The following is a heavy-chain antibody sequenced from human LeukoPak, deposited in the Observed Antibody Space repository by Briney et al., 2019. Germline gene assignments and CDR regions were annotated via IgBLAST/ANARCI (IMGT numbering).Heavy chain of an antibody. D-gene: IGHD3-10*01. V-gene: IGHV1-2*02. CDR3: ARNPPYYYGSGSYSIPFDY. CDR2: INPNSGGT. Sequence: GASVKVSCKASGYTFTGYYMHWVRQAPGQGLAWMGWINPNSGGTNYAQKFQGRVTMTRDKSISTAYMELSRLRSDDTAVYSCARNPPYYYGSGSYSIPFDYWGQGTLVTVSS. J-gene: IGHJ4*02. CDR1: GYTFTGYY.